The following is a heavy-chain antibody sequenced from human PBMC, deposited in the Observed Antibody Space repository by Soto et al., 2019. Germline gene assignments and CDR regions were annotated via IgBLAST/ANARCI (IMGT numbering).Heavy chain of an antibody. CDR3: AREFLGRIGVDRLDS. Sequence: QVQLLQSGAEVKKPGASVKVSCQAAGYTFNTHAMHWVRQAPGQGLEWMGWINGGNGNTQYSQKFQGRLTVTRDTSAATVYMELSSLTSGDTAVYYCAREFLGRIGVDRLDSWGQGTLLTVSS. CDR2: INGGNGNT. V-gene: IGHV1-3*01. CDR1: GYTFNTHA. J-gene: IGHJ4*02. D-gene: IGHD3-10*01.